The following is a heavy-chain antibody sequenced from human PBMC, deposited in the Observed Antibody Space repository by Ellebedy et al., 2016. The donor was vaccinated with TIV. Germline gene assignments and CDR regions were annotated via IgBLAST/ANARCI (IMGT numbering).Heavy chain of an antibody. CDR2: LHPSGTP. Sequence: SETLSLTCTVSGGSVSSGSHFWTWIRQPAGGGLEWIGRLHPSGTPNYNPSLKSRVIMSRDTSKDQFSLRLGSMTAADTAIYYCARRTPYSSALDYWGQGILVTVSS. CDR1: GGSVSSGSHF. J-gene: IGHJ4*02. D-gene: IGHD6-19*01. CDR3: ARRTPYSSALDY. V-gene: IGHV4-61*02.